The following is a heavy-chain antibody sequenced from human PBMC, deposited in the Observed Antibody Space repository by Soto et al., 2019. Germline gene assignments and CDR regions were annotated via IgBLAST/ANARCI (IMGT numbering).Heavy chain of an antibody. V-gene: IGHV3-11*01. CDR2: ISSSGDVI. CDR3: ARDLGYYDSSGYYDY. D-gene: IGHD3-22*01. J-gene: IGHJ4*02. Sequence: QVQLVESGGGLVKPGGSLRLYCAVSGFTFNDYYMSWIRQAPGKGLEWVSYISSSGDVIYYADSVKGRFTLSRDNAKNSLYLQMNSLRAEDTAVYNCARDLGYYDSSGYYDYWGQGTLVTVSS. CDR1: GFTFNDYY.